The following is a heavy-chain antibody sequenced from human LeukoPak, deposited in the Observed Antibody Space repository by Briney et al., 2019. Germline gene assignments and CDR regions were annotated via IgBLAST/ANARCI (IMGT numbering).Heavy chain of an antibody. CDR1: GYTFTNYG. J-gene: IGHJ4*02. V-gene: IGHV1-8*03. CDR2: MNPNSGNT. D-gene: IGHD2-21*02. Sequence: ASVKVSCKASGYTFTNYGINWVRQAPGQGLEWMGWMNPNSGNTGYAQKFQGRVTITRNTAISTAYMELSRLRSDDTAVYYCAVLAYCGGDCYHYFDYWGQGTLVTVSS. CDR3: AVLAYCGGDCYHYFDY.